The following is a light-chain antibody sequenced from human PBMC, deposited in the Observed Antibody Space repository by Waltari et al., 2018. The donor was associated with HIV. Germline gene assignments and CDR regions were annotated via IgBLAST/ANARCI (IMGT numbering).Light chain of an antibody. CDR2: KAS. CDR1: QSITTS. V-gene: IGKV1-5*03. Sequence: DIQLTQSPSTLSASVGHTVTITCRASQSITTSLAWYQQKPGKAPRLLIYKASSLKSGVPSRFSGRGSGTDFTLTISSLQSDDFATYYCQQYTTYSTFGQGSKVEIK. CDR3: QQYTTYST. J-gene: IGKJ1*01.